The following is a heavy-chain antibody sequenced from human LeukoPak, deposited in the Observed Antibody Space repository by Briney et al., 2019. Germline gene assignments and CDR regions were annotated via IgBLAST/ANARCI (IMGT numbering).Heavy chain of an antibody. Sequence: SETLSLTRTVSGGSISSYYWSWIRQPPGKGLEWIGYIYNSGSTNYNPSLKSRVTISVDTSKNQFSLKLSSVTAADTAVYYCACLTTADAFDIWGQGTMVTVSS. V-gene: IGHV4-59*01. CDR1: GGSISSYY. J-gene: IGHJ3*02. D-gene: IGHD3-22*01. CDR2: IYNSGST. CDR3: ACLTTADAFDI.